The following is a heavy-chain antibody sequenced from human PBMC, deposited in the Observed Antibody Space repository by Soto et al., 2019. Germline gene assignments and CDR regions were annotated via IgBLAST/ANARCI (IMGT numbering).Heavy chain of an antibody. Sequence: GGSLRLSCAASGFTFSSYGMHWVRQAPGKGLEWVAVISYDGSNKYYADSVKGRFTISRDNSKNTLYLQMNSLRAEDTAVYYWAKARGYCSGYYPFWGQGTLVTVSS. D-gene: IGHD3-3*01. J-gene: IGHJ4*02. V-gene: IGHV3-30*18. CDR3: AKARGYCSGYYPF. CDR2: ISYDGSNK. CDR1: GFTFSSYG.